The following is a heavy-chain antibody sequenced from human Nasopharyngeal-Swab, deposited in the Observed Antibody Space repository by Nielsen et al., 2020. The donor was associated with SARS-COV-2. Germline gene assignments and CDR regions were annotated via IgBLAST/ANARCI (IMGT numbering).Heavy chain of an antibody. CDR3: ARDIIAAHQS. CDR2: IIPILGIA. Sequence: SVKVSCKASGYTFTNYAISWVRQAPGQGLEWMGRIIPILGIANYAQKFQGRVTITADKSTSTAYMELSSLRSEDTAVYYCARDIIAAHQSWGQGTLVTVSS. D-gene: IGHD6-6*01. V-gene: IGHV1-69*04. J-gene: IGHJ4*02. CDR1: GYTFTNYA.